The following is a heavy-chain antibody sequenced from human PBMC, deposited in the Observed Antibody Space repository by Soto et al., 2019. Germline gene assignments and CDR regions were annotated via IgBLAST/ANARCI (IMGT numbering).Heavy chain of an antibody. CDR3: ATYAHHTFDS. CDR2: IKQDGSEK. CDR1: GFTFSNYW. Sequence: EVQLVESGGGLVQPGGSLRLSCAASGFTFSNYWMSWVRQAPGKGPEWVANIKQDGSEKNYVDSVEGRFTISRDNDKNSLYLQMNSLRAEDTAVYYCATYAHHTFDSWGQGTLVTVSS. J-gene: IGHJ5*01. V-gene: IGHV3-7*01. D-gene: IGHD3-16*01.